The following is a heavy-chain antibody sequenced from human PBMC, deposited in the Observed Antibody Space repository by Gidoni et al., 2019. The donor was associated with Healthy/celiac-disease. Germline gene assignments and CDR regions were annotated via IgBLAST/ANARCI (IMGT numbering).Heavy chain of an antibody. Sequence: QVQLQESGPGLVKPSETLSLTCTVSGGSISSYYWSWIRQPPGKGLEWIGYIYYGGSTNYNPSLKSRVTISVDTSKNQFSLKLSSVTAADTAVYYCARVTRSSSSWYSFFDYWGQGTLVTVSS. D-gene: IGHD6-13*01. CDR3: ARVTRSSSSWYSFFDY. CDR2: IYYGGST. V-gene: IGHV4-59*01. CDR1: GGSISSYY. J-gene: IGHJ4*02.